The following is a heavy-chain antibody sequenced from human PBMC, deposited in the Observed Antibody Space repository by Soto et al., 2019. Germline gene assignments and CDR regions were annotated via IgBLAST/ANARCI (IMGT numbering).Heavy chain of an antibody. Sequence: PGESLKISCKGSGYSFTSYWIGWVRQMPGKGLEWMGIIYPGDSDTRYSPSFQGQVTISADKSISTPYLQRSSLKASDTAMYYCERPEYPLRIYDSSGYYYGGAFDIWGQGTMVTVSS. J-gene: IGHJ3*02. D-gene: IGHD3-22*01. CDR1: GYSFTSYW. CDR2: IYPGDSDT. CDR3: ERPEYPLRIYDSSGYYYGGAFDI. V-gene: IGHV5-51*01.